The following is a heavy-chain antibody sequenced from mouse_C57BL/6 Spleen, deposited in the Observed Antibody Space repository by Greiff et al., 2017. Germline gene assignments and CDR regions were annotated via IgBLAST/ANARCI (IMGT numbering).Heavy chain of an antibody. V-gene: IGHV1-54*01. CDR1: GYAFTNYL. D-gene: IGHD1-1*01. CDR3: ARWEVEEGYYFDY. Sequence: QVQLQQSGAELVRPGTSVKVSCKASGYAFTNYLIEWVKQRPGQGLVWIGVINPGSGSTNYKEKFKGKVTLTADKSSSTAYMQLSSLTSEDSAVYFCARWEVEEGYYFDYWGQGTTLTVSS. CDR2: INPGSGST. J-gene: IGHJ2*01.